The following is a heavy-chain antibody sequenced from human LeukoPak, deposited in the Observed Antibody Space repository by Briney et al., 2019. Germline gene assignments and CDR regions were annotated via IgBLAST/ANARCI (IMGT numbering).Heavy chain of an antibody. CDR3: ARHVHGSSSGWRFDY. CDR2: IYYSGST. CDR1: GGSIGSYY. D-gene: IGHD6-19*01. J-gene: IGHJ4*02. Sequence: SETLSLTCTVSGGSIGSYYWSWIRQPPGKGLEWIGYIYYSGSTNYNPSLKSRVTISVDTSKNQFSLKVSSVTAADTAVYYCARHVHGSSSGWRFDYWGQGALVTVSS. V-gene: IGHV4-59*08.